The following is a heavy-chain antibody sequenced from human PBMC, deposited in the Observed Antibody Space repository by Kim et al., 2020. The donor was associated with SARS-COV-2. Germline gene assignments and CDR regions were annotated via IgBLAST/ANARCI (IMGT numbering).Heavy chain of an antibody. D-gene: IGHD6-25*01. Sequence: KYYADPVKGRFTISRDNSKNTLYLQMNSLRAEDTAVYYCAKDSGYGMDVWGQGTTVTVSS. V-gene: IGHV3-30*02. CDR2: K. J-gene: IGHJ6*02. CDR3: AKDSGYGMDV.